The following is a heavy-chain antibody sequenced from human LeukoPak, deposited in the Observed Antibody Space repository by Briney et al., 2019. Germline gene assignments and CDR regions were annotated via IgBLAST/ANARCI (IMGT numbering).Heavy chain of an antibody. J-gene: IGHJ3*02. V-gene: IGHV3-7*01. CDR2: IKQDGSEK. D-gene: IGHD1-26*01. Sequence: GGSLRLSCAASGLTFSSYWMSWVRQAPGKGLEWVANIKQDGSEKYYVDSVKGRFTISRDNAKNSLYLQMNSLRAEDTAVYYCAQGDTFDIWGQGTMVTVSS. CDR3: AQGDTFDI. CDR1: GLTFSSYW.